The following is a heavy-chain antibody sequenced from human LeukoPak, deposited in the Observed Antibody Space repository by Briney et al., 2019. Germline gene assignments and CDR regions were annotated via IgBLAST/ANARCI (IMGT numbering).Heavy chain of an antibody. CDR3: AGVQRGIAVALDY. D-gene: IGHD6-19*01. Sequence: SETLSLTCAVYGGSFSGYYWSWIRQPPGKGLEWIGEINHSGSTNYNPSLKSRVTISVDTSKNQFSLKLSSVTAADTAVYYCAGVQRGIAVALDYWGQGTLATVSS. V-gene: IGHV4-34*01. CDR1: GGSFSGYY. CDR2: INHSGST. J-gene: IGHJ4*02.